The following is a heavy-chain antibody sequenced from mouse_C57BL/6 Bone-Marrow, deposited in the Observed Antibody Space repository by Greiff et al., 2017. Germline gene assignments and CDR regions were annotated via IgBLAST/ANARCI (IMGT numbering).Heavy chain of an antibody. CDR3: TRAYDYDVGFAY. CDR2: IDPETGGT. Sequence: QVQLKQSGAELVRPGASVTLSCKASGYTFTDYEMHWVKQTPVHGLELIGAIDPETGGTAYNQKFKGKAILTADKSSSTAYMELRSLTSEDSAVYYCTRAYDYDVGFAYWGQGTLVTVSA. CDR1: GYTFTDYE. J-gene: IGHJ3*01. D-gene: IGHD2-4*01. V-gene: IGHV1-15*01.